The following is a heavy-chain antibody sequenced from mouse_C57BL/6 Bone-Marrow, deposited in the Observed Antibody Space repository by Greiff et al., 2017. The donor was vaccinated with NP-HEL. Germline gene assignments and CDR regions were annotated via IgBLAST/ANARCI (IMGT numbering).Heavy chain of an antibody. V-gene: IGHV5-4*01. Sequence: EVKLMESGGGLVKPGGSLKLSCAASGFTFSSYAMSWVRQTPEKRLEWVATISDGGSYTYYPDNVKGRFTISRDNAKNNLYLQMSHLKSEDTAMYYSARDGELLRSYYYAMDYWGQGTSVTVSS. CDR1: GFTFSSYA. D-gene: IGHD1-1*01. J-gene: IGHJ4*01. CDR3: ARDGELLRSYYYAMDY. CDR2: ISDGGSYT.